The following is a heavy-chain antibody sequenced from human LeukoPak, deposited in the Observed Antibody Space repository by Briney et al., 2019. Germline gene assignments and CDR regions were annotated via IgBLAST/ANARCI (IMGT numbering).Heavy chain of an antibody. CDR2: IKQDGSKK. CDR3: TRVGYIDEGIDY. Sequence: GGALRLSCAASGFTFSSYSMNWVRQAPGKGLEWVANIKQDGSKKSYVDSVKGRFTISRDNAKNSLYLLMNSLRAEDTAIYYCTRVGYIDEGIDYWGQGTLVTVSS. V-gene: IGHV3-7*04. CDR1: GFTFSSYS. D-gene: IGHD5-12*01. J-gene: IGHJ4*02.